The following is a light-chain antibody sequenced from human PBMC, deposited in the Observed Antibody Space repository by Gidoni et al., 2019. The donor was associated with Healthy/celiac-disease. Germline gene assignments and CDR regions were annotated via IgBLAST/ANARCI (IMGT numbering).Light chain of an antibody. CDR1: QSVSSY. CDR3: QQRSNWPWT. V-gene: IGKV3-11*01. CDR2: DAS. J-gene: IGKJ1*01. Sequence: IVLTQSPATLSLSPGERATLSCRASQSVSSYLAWYQQKPGQAPRLLIYDASNRATGIPARFSGSGSGTDFTLTISSLEPEDFEVYYCQQRSNWPWTFGQGTKVEIK.